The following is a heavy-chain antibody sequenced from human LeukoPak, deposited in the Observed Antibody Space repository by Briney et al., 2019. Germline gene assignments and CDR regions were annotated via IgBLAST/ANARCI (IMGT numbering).Heavy chain of an antibody. Sequence: GRSLRLSCAASGFTFSSYAMHWVRKAPGKGLEWVAVISYDGSNKYYADSVKGRFTISRDNSKNTLYLQMNSLRAEDTAVYYCARAIEARYDFWSGTYYYGMDVWGQGTTVTVSS. V-gene: IGHV3-30-3*01. J-gene: IGHJ6*02. CDR1: GFTFSSYA. CDR3: ARAIEARYDFWSGTYYYGMDV. CDR2: ISYDGSNK. D-gene: IGHD3-3*01.